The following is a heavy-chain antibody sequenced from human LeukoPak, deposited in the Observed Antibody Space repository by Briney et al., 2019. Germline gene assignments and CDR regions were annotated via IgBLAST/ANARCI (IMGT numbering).Heavy chain of an antibody. V-gene: IGHV3-13*01. J-gene: IGHJ5*02. CDR3: ARGGYCSSTSCLQIYNWFDP. CDR1: GFTFSSYD. Sequence: AGSVRLSCAASGFTFSSYDMHWVRQATGKGLEWVSAIGTAGDTYYPGSVKGRFTISRENAKNSLYLQMNSLRAGDTAVYYCARGGYCSSTSCLQIYNWFDPWGQGTLVTLSS. CDR2: IGTAGDT. D-gene: IGHD2-2*03.